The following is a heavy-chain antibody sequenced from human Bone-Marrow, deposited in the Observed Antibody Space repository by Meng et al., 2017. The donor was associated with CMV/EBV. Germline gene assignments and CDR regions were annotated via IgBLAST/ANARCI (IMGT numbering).Heavy chain of an antibody. CDR3: ARAGDFTVGSFLYGMDV. V-gene: IGHV4-34*01. CDR1: GGSFSGYS. J-gene: IGHJ6*02. CDR2: INHRGST. D-gene: IGHD4-17*01. Sequence: ESLKISCADYGGSFSGYSWSWIRQPPGKGLEWIGEINHRGSTNYNPSLKSRVTMSVDTSKSQFSLKLSSVTAADTAVYYCARAGDFTVGSFLYGMDVWGQGTTVTVSS.